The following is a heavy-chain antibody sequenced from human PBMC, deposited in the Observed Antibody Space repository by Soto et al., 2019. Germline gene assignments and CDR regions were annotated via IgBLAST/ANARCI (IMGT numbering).Heavy chain of an antibody. D-gene: IGHD5-12*01. CDR3: ARESGGATATLDYYYFYMAV. CDR1: GDSFNDYD. Sequence: VQLVQSGAEVKKPGASVKVSCKTSGDSFNDYDIHWVRQAPGQGLEWMGWINPNGGVTKYAQKFQGRVTVTRDTSIRRVYMERSSLRSDDTAVYYWARESGGATATLDYYYFYMAVGGKGTTVTVSS. J-gene: IGHJ6*03. CDR2: INPNGGVT. V-gene: IGHV1-2*02.